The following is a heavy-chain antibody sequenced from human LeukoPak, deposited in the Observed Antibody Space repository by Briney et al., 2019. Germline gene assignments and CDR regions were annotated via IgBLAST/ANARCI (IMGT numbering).Heavy chain of an antibody. Sequence: PSQTLSLTCTVSGGSISSGDYYWSWIRQPPGKGLEWIGYIYYSGSTYYNPSLKSRVTISVDTSKNQFSLKLSSVTAADTAVYYCAREVTMVRGVISRDGMDVWGQGPRSPSP. V-gene: IGHV4-30-4*01. D-gene: IGHD3-10*01. CDR3: AREVTMVRGVISRDGMDV. CDR1: GGSISSGDYY. J-gene: IGHJ6*02. CDR2: IYYSGST.